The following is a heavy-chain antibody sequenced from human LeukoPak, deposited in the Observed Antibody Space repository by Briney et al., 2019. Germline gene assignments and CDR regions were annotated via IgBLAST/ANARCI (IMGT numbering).Heavy chain of an antibody. CDR2: INPNSGGT. J-gene: IGHJ4*02. CDR3: ARDTGDCGGDCYSADY. Sequence: ASVKVSCKASGYTFTGYCMHWVRQAPGQGLEWMGWINPNSGGTNYAQKFQGWVTMTRDTSISTAYMELSRLRSDDTAVYYCARDTGDCGGDCYSADYWGQGTLVTVSS. D-gene: IGHD2-21*02. CDR1: GYTFTGYC. V-gene: IGHV1-2*04.